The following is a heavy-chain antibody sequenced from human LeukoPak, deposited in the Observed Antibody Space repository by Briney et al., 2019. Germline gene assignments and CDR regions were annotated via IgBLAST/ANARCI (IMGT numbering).Heavy chain of an antibody. Sequence: SQTLSLTCAISGDSVSSNSAAWNWIRQPPSRGLEWLGRTYYRSKWYNDYAVSVKSRITINPDTSKNQFSLQLNSVTPEDTAVYYCAREVAKSGGYDFDYWGQGTLVTVSS. CDR3: AREVAKSGGYDFDY. D-gene: IGHD5-12*01. CDR2: TYYRSKWYN. J-gene: IGHJ4*02. CDR1: GDSVSSNSAA. V-gene: IGHV6-1*01.